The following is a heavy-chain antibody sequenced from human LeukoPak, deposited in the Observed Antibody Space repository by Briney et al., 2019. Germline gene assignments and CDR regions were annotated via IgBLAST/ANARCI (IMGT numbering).Heavy chain of an antibody. V-gene: IGHV1-69*01. D-gene: IGHD3-22*01. Sequence: GSSVKVSCKASGGTFSSYAISWVRQAPGQGLEWMGGIIPIFGTANYAQKFQGRVTITADESTSTAYMELSSLRSEDTAVYYCARDHYYYDSSGYYDYWGQGTLVTVRS. CDR2: IIPIFGTA. J-gene: IGHJ4*02. CDR3: ARDHYYYDSSGYYDY. CDR1: GGTFSSYA.